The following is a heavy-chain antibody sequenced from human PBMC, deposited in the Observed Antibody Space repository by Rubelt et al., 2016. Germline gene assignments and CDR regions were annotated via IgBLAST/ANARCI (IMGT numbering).Heavy chain of an antibody. Sequence: APGKGLEWVSAISDSGVNTHYAASVKGRLTISRDNSKNTLYLQMNSLRAEDTAVYYCAKVIGGRYPNAFDIWGQGTVVTASS. V-gene: IGHV3-23*01. D-gene: IGHD1-26*01. CDR2: ISDSGVNT. CDR3: AKVIGGRYPNAFDI. J-gene: IGHJ3*02.